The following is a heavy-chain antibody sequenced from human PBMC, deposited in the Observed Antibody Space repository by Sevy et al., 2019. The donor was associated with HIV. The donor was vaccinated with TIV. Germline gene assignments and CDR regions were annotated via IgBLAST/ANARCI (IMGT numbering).Heavy chain of an antibody. CDR2: IYSGGST. Sequence: GGSLRLSCAASGFTVSSNYMSWVRQAPGKGLQWVSVIYSGGSTYYADSVKGRFTISRDNSKNTLYLQMNSLRAEDTAVYSCARGEGFGELGVGWGQGTLVTVSS. V-gene: IGHV3-66*01. D-gene: IGHD3-10*01. J-gene: IGHJ4*02. CDR3: ARGEGFGELGVG. CDR1: GFTVSSNY.